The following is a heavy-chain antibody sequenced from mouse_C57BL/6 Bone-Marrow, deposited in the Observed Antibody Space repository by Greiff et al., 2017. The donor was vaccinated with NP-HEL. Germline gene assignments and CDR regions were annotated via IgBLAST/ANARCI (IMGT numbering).Heavy chain of an antibody. Sequence: EVKLVESGGGLVKPGGSLKLSCAASGFTFSSYAMSWVRQTPEKRLEWVATLSDGGGYTYYPDNVKGRFTFSRDNAKNNLYLQMSHLKSEDTAMYYCARVYYGFFAYWGQGTLVTVSA. J-gene: IGHJ3*01. V-gene: IGHV5-4*03. CDR3: ARVYYGFFAY. CDR1: GFTFSSYA. D-gene: IGHD2-2*01. CDR2: LSDGGGYT.